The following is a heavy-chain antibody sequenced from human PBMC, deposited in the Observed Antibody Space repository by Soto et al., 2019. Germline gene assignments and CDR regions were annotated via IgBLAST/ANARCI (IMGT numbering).Heavy chain of an antibody. Sequence: EVQLVESGGGLVQPDRSLRLSCAASGFTFDDYAMHWVRQAPGKGLEWVSGISWNSGNVDYADSVKGRFTISRDNAKNSLYLQMNSLRPEDTALYYCAKDKSTGEYSYYRYMDVWGKGTTVTVSS. D-gene: IGHD4-17*01. CDR2: ISWNSGNV. J-gene: IGHJ6*03. CDR1: GFTFDDYA. V-gene: IGHV3-9*01. CDR3: AKDKSTGEYSYYRYMDV.